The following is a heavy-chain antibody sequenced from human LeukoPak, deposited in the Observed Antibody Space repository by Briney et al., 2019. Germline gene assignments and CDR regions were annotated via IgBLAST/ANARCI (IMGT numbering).Heavy chain of an antibody. D-gene: IGHD3-10*01. CDR2: FDPEDGET. CDR3: ATATTMVRGVILDY. CDR1: GYTLTELS. V-gene: IGHV1-24*01. Sequence: GASVKVSCKVSGYTLTELSMHWVRQAPGKGLEWMGGFDPEDGETIYAQKFQGRVTMTEDTSTDTAYMVLSSLRSEDTAVYYCATATTMVRGVILDYWGQGTLVTVSS. J-gene: IGHJ4*02.